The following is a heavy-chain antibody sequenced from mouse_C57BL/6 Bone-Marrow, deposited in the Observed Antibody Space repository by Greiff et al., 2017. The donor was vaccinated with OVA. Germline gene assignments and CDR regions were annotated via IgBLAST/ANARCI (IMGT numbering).Heavy chain of an antibody. CDR1: GFTFSDYG. J-gene: IGHJ2*01. V-gene: IGHV5-17*01. D-gene: IGHD2-2*01. CDR3: ARHGYYFDY. CDR2: ISSGSSTI. Sequence: EVMLVESGGGLVKPGGSLKLSCAASGFTFSDYGMHWVRQAPEKGLEWVAFISSGSSTIYYADTVKGRFTISRDNAKNTLFLQMTSLRSEDTAMYYCARHGYYFDYWGQGTTLTVSS.